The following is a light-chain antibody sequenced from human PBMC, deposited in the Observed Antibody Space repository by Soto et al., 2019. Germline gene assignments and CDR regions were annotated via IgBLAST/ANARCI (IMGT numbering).Light chain of an antibody. CDR3: QQYNNLLGYT. CDR1: QSVSSN. Sequence: EIVMTQSPATLSVSPGERATLSCRASQSVSSNLAWYQQKPGQAPRLLIYGASTRATGIPARFSGSGSGTEFTLTISSLQSEDFAVYYCQQYNNLLGYTFGQGTKLEIK. J-gene: IGKJ2*01. CDR2: GAS. V-gene: IGKV3-15*01.